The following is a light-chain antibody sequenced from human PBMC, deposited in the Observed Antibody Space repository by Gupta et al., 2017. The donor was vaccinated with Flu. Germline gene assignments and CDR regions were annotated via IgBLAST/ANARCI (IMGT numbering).Light chain of an antibody. Sequence: DILSLSPGDRATRSCTARQRINRIYVAWYQQKPGQAPRLLIYGASRRGKGVPDRFSGSGSGTEFTLTISRLEPEEFAVYYCQQKNNSPLTFGGGTKLEI. CDR1: QRINRIY. CDR3: QQKNNSPLT. CDR2: GAS. J-gene: IGKJ4*01. V-gene: IGKV3-20*01.